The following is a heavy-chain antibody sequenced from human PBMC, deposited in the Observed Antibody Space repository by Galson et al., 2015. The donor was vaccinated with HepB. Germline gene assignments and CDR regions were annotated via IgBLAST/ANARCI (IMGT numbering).Heavy chain of an antibody. J-gene: IGHJ4*02. CDR2: ISSNGGST. D-gene: IGHD2-15*01. Sequence: SLRLSCAASGFTFSTYAMHWVRQAPGKGLQYVSGISSNGGSTHYADSVKGRFTISRDNSKNTLYLQMSSLRAEDTAVYYCVKGEDCSDGRCYIPFDYWGQGTLVPVSS. V-gene: IGHV3-64D*06. CDR3: VKGEDCSDGRCYIPFDY. CDR1: GFTFSTYA.